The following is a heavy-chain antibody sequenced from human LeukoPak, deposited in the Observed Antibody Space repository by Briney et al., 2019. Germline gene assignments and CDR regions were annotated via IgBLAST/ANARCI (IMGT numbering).Heavy chain of an antibody. Sequence: SQTLSLTCAISGDSVSSNSAARNWIRQSPSRGLEWLGRTYYRSKWYNDYAVSVKSRITINPDTSKNQFSLQLNSVTPEDTAVYYCARDGDSSGWSWGPSGFDYWGQGTLVTVSS. D-gene: IGHD6-19*01. V-gene: IGHV6-1*01. J-gene: IGHJ4*02. CDR3: ARDGDSSGWSWGPSGFDY. CDR1: GDSVSSNSAA. CDR2: TYYRSKWYN.